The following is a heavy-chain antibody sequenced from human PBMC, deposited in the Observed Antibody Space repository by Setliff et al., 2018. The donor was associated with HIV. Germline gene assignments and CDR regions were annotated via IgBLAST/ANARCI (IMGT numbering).Heavy chain of an antibody. V-gene: IGHV4-39*01. Sequence: NPSETLSLTCTVSGSSITSSSFYWGWIRQPPGKGLEWIGSMAYVGSTSFSPSLKSRVTISVDTSENQFSLNLNSVTAADTAVYYCAKSETILTDYSYYSYYLDVWGEGTTVTVSS. CDR3: AKSETILTDYSYYSYYLDV. J-gene: IGHJ6*03. D-gene: IGHD3-9*01. CDR1: GSSITSSSFY. CDR2: MAYVGST.